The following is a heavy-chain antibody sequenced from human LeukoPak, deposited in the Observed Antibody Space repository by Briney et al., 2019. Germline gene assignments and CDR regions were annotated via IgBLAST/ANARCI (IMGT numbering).Heavy chain of an antibody. CDR2: INSDGSRT. CDR3: ARGSGSLDAFDI. D-gene: IGHD1-26*01. J-gene: IGHJ3*02. V-gene: IGHV3-74*01. CDR1: GFTFSSYW. Sequence: GGSLRLSCAASGFTFSSYWMHWVRQAPGKGLVWVSRINSDGSRTNYADSVEGRFTISRDNAKNTLYLQMNSLRAEDTAVYYCARGSGSLDAFDIWGQGTMVTVSS.